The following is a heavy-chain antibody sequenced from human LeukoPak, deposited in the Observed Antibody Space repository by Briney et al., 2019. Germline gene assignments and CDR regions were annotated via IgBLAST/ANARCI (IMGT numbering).Heavy chain of an antibody. CDR1: GFTFSSYA. J-gene: IGHJ4*02. V-gene: IGHV3-23*01. Sequence: GGSLRLSCAASGFTFSSYAMSWVRQAPGKGLEWVSAISSRSSYKYYVDSVKGRFTISRDNSKNTLYLQINSLRAEDTAVYYCAKDHLPGIVVADRDYWGQGTLVTVSS. D-gene: IGHD6-19*01. CDR2: ISSRSSYK. CDR3: AKDHLPGIVVADRDY.